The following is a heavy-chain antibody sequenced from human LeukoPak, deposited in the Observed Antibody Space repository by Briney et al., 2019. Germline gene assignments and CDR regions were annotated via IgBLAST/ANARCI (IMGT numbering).Heavy chain of an antibody. CDR2: IYYSGST. CDR1: GGSISSGGYY. V-gene: IGHV4-31*03. D-gene: IGHD2-2*01. CDR3: ARGRGEYQLLNWFDP. J-gene: IGHJ5*02. Sequence: SQTLSLTCTVSGGSISSGGYYWSWIRQHPGKGLEWIGYIYYSGSTYYNPSLKSRVTISVDTSKSQFSLKLSSVTAADTAVYYCARGRGEYQLLNWFDPWGQGTLVTVSS.